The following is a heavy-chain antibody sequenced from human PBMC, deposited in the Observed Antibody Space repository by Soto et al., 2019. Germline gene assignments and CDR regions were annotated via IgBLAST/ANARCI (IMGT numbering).Heavy chain of an antibody. CDR3: ARDDSGRYGFDF. CDR2: IYWDDDK. CDR1: GFSLDTKGVG. D-gene: IGHD3-22*01. Sequence: QITLKESGPTLVKPTQTLTLTCTFSGFSLDTKGVGVGWIRQPPGTALEWLALIYWDDDKRYSPSLMSRLTITKDTPKNQVVLTMTNMDPMDTATYSCARDDSGRYGFDFWGQGILVTVSS. J-gene: IGHJ4*02. V-gene: IGHV2-5*02.